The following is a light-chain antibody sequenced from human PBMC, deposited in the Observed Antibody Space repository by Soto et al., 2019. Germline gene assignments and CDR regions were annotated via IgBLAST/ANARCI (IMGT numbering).Light chain of an antibody. CDR2: DVS. V-gene: IGLV2-14*03. Sequence: QSALTQPASVSGSPGQSITISCTGTSSDVGGYNYVSWYQQHPGKAPKLMIYDVSNRPSGVSNRFSGSKSGNTASLTISGVQAEDEADYYCSSYTSSSTLFGGGTQLTVL. J-gene: IGLJ2*01. CDR3: SSYTSSSTL. CDR1: SSDVGGYNY.